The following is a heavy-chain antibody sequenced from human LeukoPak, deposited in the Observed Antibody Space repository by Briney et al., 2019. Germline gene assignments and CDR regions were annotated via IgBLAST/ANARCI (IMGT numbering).Heavy chain of an antibody. D-gene: IGHD3-22*01. CDR3: ARGVRDQNSSGTLYPGYFDY. CDR2: IYYSGST. CDR1: GGSISSSSYY. V-gene: IGHV4-39*01. Sequence: SETLSLTCTVSGGSISSSSYYWGWIRQPPGKGLEWIGSIYYSGSTYYNPSLKSRVTISVDTSKNQFSLKLSSVTAADTAVYYCARGVRDQNSSGTLYPGYFDYWGQGTLVTVSS. J-gene: IGHJ4*02.